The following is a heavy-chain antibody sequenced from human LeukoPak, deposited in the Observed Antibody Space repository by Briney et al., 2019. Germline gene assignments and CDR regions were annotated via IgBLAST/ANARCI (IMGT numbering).Heavy chain of an antibody. CDR1: GFTFGDYA. J-gene: IGHJ4*02. CDR3: TRDQTPYY. Sequence: PVGSLRLSCTTSGFTFGDYAMSYFRQAPGKGLEWVGFIRSKVYGGTTEYAASLKGRFTISRDDSKSIAYLQMNSLKTEDTAVYYCTRDQTPYYWGQGTLVTVSS. CDR2: IRSKVYGGTT. V-gene: IGHV3-49*03.